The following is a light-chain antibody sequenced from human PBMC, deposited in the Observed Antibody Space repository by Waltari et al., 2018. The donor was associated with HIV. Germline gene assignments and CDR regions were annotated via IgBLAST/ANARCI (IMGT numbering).Light chain of an antibody. CDR3: ASYTSTSARV. CDR1: SSDVGDYNY. J-gene: IGLJ3*02. V-gene: IGLV2-14*01. CDR2: EVS. Sequence: QSALTQPASVSGSPGQSITISCTGTSSDVGDYNYASWFQQHPGKVPKLLIYEVSNRPSGVSYRFSGSKSGNTASLTISGLQAEDEADYYCASYTSTSARVFGGGTKVTVL.